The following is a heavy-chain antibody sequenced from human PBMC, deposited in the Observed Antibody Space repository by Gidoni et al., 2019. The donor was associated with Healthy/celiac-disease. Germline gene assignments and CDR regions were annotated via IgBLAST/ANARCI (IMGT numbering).Heavy chain of an antibody. J-gene: IGHJ6*02. D-gene: IGHD3-10*01. CDR1: RFPFDDYA. Sequence: EVQLVESGGGLVQPGWSLRRPCAASRFPFDDYAMHWVRQAPGKGLEWVSGISWNSGSIGYADSVKSRFTISRDNAKNALYLQMNSLRAEDTALYYCAKDIASSGSYYNYYYYGMDVWGQGTTVTVSS. V-gene: IGHV3-9*01. CDR3: AKDIASSGSYYNYYYYGMDV. CDR2: ISWNSGSI.